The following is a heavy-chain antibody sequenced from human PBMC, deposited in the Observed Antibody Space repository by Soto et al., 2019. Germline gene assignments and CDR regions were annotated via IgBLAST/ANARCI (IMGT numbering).Heavy chain of an antibody. J-gene: IGHJ4*02. V-gene: IGHV1-2*04. Sequence: GASVKVSCKASGYTFTGYYMHWVRQAPGQGLEWMGWINPNSGGTNYAQKFQGWVTMTRDTSISTAYMELSRLRSDDTAVYYCAFKLQKGVAGSYFEYWGQGTLVTVSS. D-gene: IGHD6-19*01. CDR3: AFKLQKGVAGSYFEY. CDR1: GYTFTGYY. CDR2: INPNSGGT.